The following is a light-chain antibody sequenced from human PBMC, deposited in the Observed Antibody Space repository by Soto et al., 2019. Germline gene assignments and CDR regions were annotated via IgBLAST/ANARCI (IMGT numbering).Light chain of an antibody. V-gene: IGKV3-11*01. CDR1: QSISNF. CDR3: HQRSNWPPFT. Sequence: EIVLTQSPPTLSLSPGDSAPLSCLASQSISNFLAWHQQTPGQAPRLLIYDASKRATDIPDRFIGSGSGTDFTLTISSLEPEDFAVYYCHQRSNWPPFTFGGGTKVDIK. J-gene: IGKJ4*01. CDR2: DAS.